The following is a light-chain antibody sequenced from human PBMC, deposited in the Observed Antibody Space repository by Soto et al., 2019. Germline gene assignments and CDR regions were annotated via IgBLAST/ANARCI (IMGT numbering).Light chain of an antibody. CDR2: DAS. CDR3: QQYYTYST. CDR1: QSISYW. J-gene: IGKJ1*01. V-gene: IGKV1-5*01. Sequence: DIQMTQSPSILSASLGDRVTITCRASQSISYWLAWYQQKPGKAPKLLIYDASSLPSGVPSRFSGSRSGTEFTLTISSLQPEDFATYHCQQYYTYSTFGQGTKVDIK.